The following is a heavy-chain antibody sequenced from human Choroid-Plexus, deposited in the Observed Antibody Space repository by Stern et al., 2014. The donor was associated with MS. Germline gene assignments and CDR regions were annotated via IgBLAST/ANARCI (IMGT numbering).Heavy chain of an antibody. D-gene: IGHD2/OR15-2a*01. CDR2: VSYDGSNK. CDR3: AKDRQYLTYFFDH. J-gene: IGHJ5*02. V-gene: IGHV3-30*18. Sequence: VPLVESGGGVVQPGRPLRLSCVASGFTFGRCAMHWVRQAPGKGVEGVAGVSYDGSNKYYADSVKGRFTISRDNSQNTLYMQMSSLRPEDTAVYYCAKDRQYLTYFFDHWGQGSLVTVSS. CDR1: GFTFGRCA.